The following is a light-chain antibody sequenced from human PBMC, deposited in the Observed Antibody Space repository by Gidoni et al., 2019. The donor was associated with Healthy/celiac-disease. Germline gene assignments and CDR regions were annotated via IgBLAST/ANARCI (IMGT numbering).Light chain of an antibody. CDR2: DAS. V-gene: IGKV1-33*01. J-gene: IGKJ2*01. CDR3: QQYDNLPRT. Sequence: DIQMTQSPSSLSASVGDRVTITCQASQDISNYLNWYQQKPGKAPKLLIYDASNLETGVPSRFSGSGSGTAFTFTIRSLQPEDIATYYCQQYDNLPRTFGQGTKLEIK. CDR1: QDISNY.